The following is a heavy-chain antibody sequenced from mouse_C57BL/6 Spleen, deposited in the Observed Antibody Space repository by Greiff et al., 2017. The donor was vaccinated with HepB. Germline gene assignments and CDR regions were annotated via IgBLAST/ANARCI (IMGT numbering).Heavy chain of an antibody. CDR3: ARYSNYVRFAY. J-gene: IGHJ3*01. CDR2: INPYNGGT. Sequence: VQLQQSGPVLVKPGASVKMSCKASGYTFTDYYMNWVKQSHGKSLEWIGVINPYNGGTSYNQKFKGKATLTVDKSSSTAYMELNSLTSEDSAVYYCARYSNYVRFAYWGQGTLVTVSA. D-gene: IGHD2-5*01. V-gene: IGHV1-19*01. CDR1: GYTFTDYY.